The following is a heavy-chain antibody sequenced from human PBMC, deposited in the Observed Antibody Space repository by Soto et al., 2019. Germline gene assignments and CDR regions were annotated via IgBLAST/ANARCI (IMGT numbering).Heavy chain of an antibody. CDR2: IYYSGST. CDR1: GGSISSSSYY. CDR3: ARLVFVEWELLHRAFDY. J-gene: IGHJ4*02. D-gene: IGHD1-26*01. V-gene: IGHV4-39*01. Sequence: QLQLQESGPGLVKPSETLSLTCTVSGGSISSSSYYWGWIRQPPGKGLEWIGSIYYSGSTYYNPSLKSRVTISVDSSKNQFSLKLSSVTAADTAAYYCARLVFVEWELLHRAFDYWGQGTLVTVSS.